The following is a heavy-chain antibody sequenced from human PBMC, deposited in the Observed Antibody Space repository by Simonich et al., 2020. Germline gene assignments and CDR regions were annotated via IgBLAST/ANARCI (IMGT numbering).Heavy chain of an antibody. Sequence: QVQLVQSGAEVKKPGASVKVSCKASGYTFTGYSMHWVRQAPGQGLEWMGWSNPNSGGKNYAQKFQGRVTMTRNTSISTAYMELSRLRSDDTAVYYCARDRAARYYYYYYMDVWGKGTTVTVSS. D-gene: IGHD6-6*01. J-gene: IGHJ6*03. CDR3: ARDRAARYYYYYYMDV. CDR1: GYTFTGYS. CDR2: SNPNSGGK. V-gene: IGHV1-2*02.